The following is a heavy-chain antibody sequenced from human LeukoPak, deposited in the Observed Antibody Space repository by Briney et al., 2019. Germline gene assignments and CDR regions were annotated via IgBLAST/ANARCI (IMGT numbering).Heavy chain of an antibody. D-gene: IGHD3-22*01. CDR1: GFTFDDYA. CDR2: ISWNSGSI. V-gene: IGHV3-9*03. CDR3: AKTSGPWWDSSGCYTA. Sequence: GGSLRLSCAASGFTFDDYAMHWVRQAPGKGLEWVSGISWNSGSIGYADSVKGRFTISRDNAKNSLYLQMNSLRAEDMALYYCAKTSGPWWDSSGCYTAWGQGTLVTVSS. J-gene: IGHJ5*02.